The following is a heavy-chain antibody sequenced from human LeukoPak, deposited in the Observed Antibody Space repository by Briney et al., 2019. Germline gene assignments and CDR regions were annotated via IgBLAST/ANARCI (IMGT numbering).Heavy chain of an antibody. J-gene: IGHJ4*02. CDR3: ASGDYSIFDS. CDR2: IYNTGST. Sequence: SETLSLTCSVSGESSSNYYWSWLRQPAGKGLEWIGRIYNTGSTNYNPSLKSRVTMSVDTSKNQFSLKLSSVTAADTAVYYCASGDYSIFDSWGQGTLVTVSS. CDR1: GESSSNYY. V-gene: IGHV4-4*07. D-gene: IGHD4-11*01.